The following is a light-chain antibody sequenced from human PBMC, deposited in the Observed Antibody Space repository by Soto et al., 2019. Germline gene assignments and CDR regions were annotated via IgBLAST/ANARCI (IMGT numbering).Light chain of an antibody. CDR1: QGISSS. V-gene: IGKV3-20*01. J-gene: IGKJ1*01. CDR3: QQYGTPPQT. Sequence: TQSPSTLSASVGDRVTITCRASQGISSSLAWYQQKPGQAPRLLIYGASSRATGIPDRFSGSGSGTDFTLTISSLEPEHLAVYYCQQYGTPPQTFGQGTKVDI. CDR2: GAS.